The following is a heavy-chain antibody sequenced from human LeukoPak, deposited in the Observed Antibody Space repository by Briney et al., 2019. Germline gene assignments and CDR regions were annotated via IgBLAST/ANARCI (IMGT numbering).Heavy chain of an antibody. CDR3: ASPPPGYSSLYYYYGMDV. Sequence: SVKVSCKASGGTFSSYAISWVRQAPGQGLEWMGRIIPILGIANYAQKFQGRVTITADKSTSTAYMELSSLRSEDTAVYYCASPPPGYSSLYYYYGMDVWGQGTTVTVSS. CDR1: GGTFSSYA. V-gene: IGHV1-69*04. D-gene: IGHD6-13*01. CDR2: IIPILGIA. J-gene: IGHJ6*02.